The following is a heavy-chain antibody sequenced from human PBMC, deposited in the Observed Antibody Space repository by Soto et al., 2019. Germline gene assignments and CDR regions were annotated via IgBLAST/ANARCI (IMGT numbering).Heavy chain of an antibody. CDR3: AKTPMVRGFFYYYGMDV. V-gene: IGHV3-23*01. D-gene: IGHD3-10*01. CDR2: ISGSGGST. Sequence: GGSLRLSCAASGFTFSSYAMSWVRQAPGKGLEWVSAISGSGGSTYYADSVKGRFTISRDNSKNTLYLQMNSLRAEDTAVYYCAKTPMVRGFFYYYGMDVWGQGTTVTVSS. CDR1: GFTFSSYA. J-gene: IGHJ6*02.